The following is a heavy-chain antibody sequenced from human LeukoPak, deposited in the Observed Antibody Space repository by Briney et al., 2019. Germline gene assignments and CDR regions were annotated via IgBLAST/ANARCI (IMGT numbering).Heavy chain of an antibody. V-gene: IGHV4-4*07. Sequence: PSETPSLTCTVSGGSIRNFYWSWIRQSPGKGLEWIGRIYTSGSTNYNPSLKSRVTISVDTSKNQFSLKLSSVTAADTAVYYCARVAAKTVDYWGQGTLVTVSS. CDR2: IYTSGST. CDR3: ARVAAKTVDY. D-gene: IGHD2-15*01. CDR1: GGSIRNFY. J-gene: IGHJ4*02.